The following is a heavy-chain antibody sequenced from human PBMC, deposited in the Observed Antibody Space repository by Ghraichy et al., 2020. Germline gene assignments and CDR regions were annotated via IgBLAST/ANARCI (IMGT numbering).Heavy chain of an antibody. D-gene: IGHD1-7*01. CDR3: ASSPPTELELRRGNWFDP. J-gene: IGHJ5*02. V-gene: IGHV1-69*10. CDR1: GGTFSSYA. CDR2: IIPIFGIA. Sequence: SVKVSCKASGGTFSSYAISWVRQAPGQGLEWMGGIIPIFGIANYAQKFQGRVTITADKSTSTAYMELSSLRSEDTAVYYCASSPPTELELRRGNWFDPWGQGTLVTVSS.